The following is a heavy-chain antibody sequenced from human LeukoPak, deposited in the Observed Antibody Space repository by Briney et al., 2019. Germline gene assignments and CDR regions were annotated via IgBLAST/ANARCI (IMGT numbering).Heavy chain of an antibody. Sequence: SETLSLTCAVYGGSFSGYYWSWIRQPPGKGLEWIGEINHSGSTNYNPSLKSRVTISVDTSMNQFSLKLSSVTAADTAVYYCARHVYSSGWYATNWGQGTLVTVSS. CDR2: INHSGST. CDR3: ARHVYSSGWYATN. J-gene: IGHJ4*02. D-gene: IGHD6-19*01. V-gene: IGHV4-34*01. CDR1: GGSFSGYY.